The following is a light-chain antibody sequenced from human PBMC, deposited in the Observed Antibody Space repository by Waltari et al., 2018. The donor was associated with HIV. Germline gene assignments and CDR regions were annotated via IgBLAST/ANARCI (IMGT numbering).Light chain of an antibody. J-gene: IGLJ1*01. CDR1: DSNIGSNT. V-gene: IGLV1-44*01. CDR3: AAWDDSLNAYV. Sequence: QSVLTQPPSASGTPGQRVVISCSGSDSNIGSNTIKWFQQLPGSAPKVLGYSDYHPPAGVPDRFSGTKSGTSASMPSSAVQSDDEADYYCAAWDDSLNAYVFGSGTKVTVL. CDR2: SDY.